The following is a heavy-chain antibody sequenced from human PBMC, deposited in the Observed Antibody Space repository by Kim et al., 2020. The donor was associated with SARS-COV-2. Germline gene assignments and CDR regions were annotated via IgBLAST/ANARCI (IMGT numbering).Heavy chain of an antibody. J-gene: IGHJ6*04. D-gene: IGHD1-1*01. CDR2: ISGSGGST. CDR1: GFTFSSYA. Sequence: GGSLRLSCAASGFTFSSYAMSWVRQAPGKGLELVSAISGSGGSTYYADSVKGRFTISRDNSKNTLYLQMNSLRAEDTAVYYCAKDRVPPWKRDDHYYGMEVWGEGTTVTVSS. CDR3: AKDRVPPWKRDDHYYGMEV. V-gene: IGHV3-23*01.